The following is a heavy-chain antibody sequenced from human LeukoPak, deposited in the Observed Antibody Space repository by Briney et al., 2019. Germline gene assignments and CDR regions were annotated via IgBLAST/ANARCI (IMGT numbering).Heavy chain of an antibody. J-gene: IGHJ3*02. V-gene: IGHV3-48*03. D-gene: IGHD3-16*02. Sequence: GGSLRLSCAASGFTFSSYEMNWVRQAPGKGLEWVSYISSSGSTIYYADSVKGRFTISRDNAKNSLYLQMNSLRAEDTALYYCAKGGEGYPDAFDIWGQGTMVTVSS. CDR2: ISSSGSTI. CDR3: AKGGEGYPDAFDI. CDR1: GFTFSSYE.